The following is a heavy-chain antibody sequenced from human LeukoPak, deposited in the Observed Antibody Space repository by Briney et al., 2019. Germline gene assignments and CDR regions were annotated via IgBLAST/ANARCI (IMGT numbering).Heavy chain of an antibody. CDR3: AKDFSLRDFWSGYYPSPFDY. J-gene: IGHJ4*02. V-gene: IGHV3-23*01. Sequence: GGSLRLSCAASGFTFSTYAMSWVRQAPGKGLQWVSLTSGSGGSTNYADSVKGRFTISRDNSKNTLYLQMNSLRAEDTAVYYCAKDFSLRDFWSGYYPSPFDYWGQGTLVTVSS. CDR1: GFTFSTYA. D-gene: IGHD3-3*01. CDR2: TSGSGGST.